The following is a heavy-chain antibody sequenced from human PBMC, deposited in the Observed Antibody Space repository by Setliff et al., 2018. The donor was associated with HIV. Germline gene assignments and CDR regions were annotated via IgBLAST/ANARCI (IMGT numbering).Heavy chain of an antibody. CDR2: IGGSTGST. Sequence: PGGSLRLSCAASGFAFDNYCMTWVRQAPGKGLEWVSAIGGSTGSTYYADSVKGRFTISTDSSKNTLYLQMNSLRAEDTAVYYCAKPLTQWGVSPYHYAVDVWGQGTTVTVSS. V-gene: IGHV3-23*01. CDR1: GFAFDNYC. J-gene: IGHJ6*02. CDR3: AKPLTQWGVSPYHYAVDV. D-gene: IGHD1-26*01.